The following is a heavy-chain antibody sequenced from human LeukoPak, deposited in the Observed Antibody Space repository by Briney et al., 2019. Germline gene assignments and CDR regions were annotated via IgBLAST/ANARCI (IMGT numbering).Heavy chain of an antibody. Sequence: PGGSLRLSCAASGFTLSSYGMHWVRQAPGKGLEWVAVISYDGSNKYYADSVKGRFTISRDNSKNTLYLQMNSLRAEDTAVYYCAKAPSGYSSGWYTYWGQGTLVTVSS. V-gene: IGHV3-30*18. CDR3: AKAPSGYSSGWYTY. CDR1: GFTLSSYG. J-gene: IGHJ4*02. CDR2: ISYDGSNK. D-gene: IGHD6-19*01.